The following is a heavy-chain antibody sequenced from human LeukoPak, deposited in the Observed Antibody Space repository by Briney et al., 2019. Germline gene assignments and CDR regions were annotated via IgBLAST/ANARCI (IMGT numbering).Heavy chain of an antibody. CDR1: GFTFSNYG. Sequence: GRSLRLSCAASGFTFSNYGIHWVRQAPGKGLEWVALIWYDGSNKFYANSVKGRFTISRDNSKNTLCLQMNSLRAEDTAVYYCARWRAGIAVAVDYWGQGTLVTVSS. J-gene: IGHJ4*02. CDR2: IWYDGSNK. CDR3: ARWRAGIAVAVDY. V-gene: IGHV3-33*01. D-gene: IGHD6-19*01.